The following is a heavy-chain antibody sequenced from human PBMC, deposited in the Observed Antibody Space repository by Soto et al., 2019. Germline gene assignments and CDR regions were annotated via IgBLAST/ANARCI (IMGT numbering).Heavy chain of an antibody. CDR3: ARHKEGTFDY. CDR2: IYYSGST. Sequence: QLQLQESGPGLVKPSETLSLTCTVSGRSISSSSYYWGWIRQPPGKGLEWIGSIYYSGSTYYNPSLKSRVTISVDTSKNQFSLKLSSVTAADTAVYYCARHKEGTFDYWGQGTLVTVSS. CDR1: GRSISSSSYY. D-gene: IGHD1-1*01. V-gene: IGHV4-39*01. J-gene: IGHJ4*02.